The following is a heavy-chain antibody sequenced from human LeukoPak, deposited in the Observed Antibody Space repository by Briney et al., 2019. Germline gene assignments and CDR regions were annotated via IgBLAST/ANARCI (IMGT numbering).Heavy chain of an antibody. J-gene: IGHJ5*02. V-gene: IGHV4-30-2*05. CDR1: GGSISSGGYS. D-gene: IGHD1-14*01. Sequence: SQTLSLTWAVSGGSISSGGYSWSWIRQPPGKGLEWIGYIYHSGSTYYNPSLKSRVTISVDTSKNQFSLKLSSVTAADTAVYYCASGAGMSNWFDPWGQGTLVTVSS. CDR2: IYHSGST. CDR3: ASGAGMSNWFDP.